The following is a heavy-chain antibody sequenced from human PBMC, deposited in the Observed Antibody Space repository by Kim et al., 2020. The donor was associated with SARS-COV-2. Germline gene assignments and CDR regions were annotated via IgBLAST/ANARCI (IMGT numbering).Heavy chain of an antibody. J-gene: IGHJ3*02. Sequence: GGSLRLSCAASGFTFSTYAMSWVRQAPGKGLDCVSRISANGDTTFYADSVKGRFTISRDNSRNTLYLQLNSLRAEDTAVYFCAKGQMDCTASTCTGRALDIWGRGTMVTVSS. CDR2: ISANGDTT. V-gene: IGHV3-23*01. D-gene: IGHD2-8*02. CDR3: AKGQMDCTASTCTGRALDI. CDR1: GFTFSTYA.